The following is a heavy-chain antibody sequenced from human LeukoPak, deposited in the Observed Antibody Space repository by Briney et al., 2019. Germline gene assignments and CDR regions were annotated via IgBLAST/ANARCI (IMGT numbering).Heavy chain of an antibody. Sequence: SETLSLTCTVSGGSISSGSYNWGWIRQSPGKGLEWIGGIYFSGSTYYNPSLKSRLSISVDTSKNQFSLKLSSVTAEDTAVYYCARHKGGGQEVLKGFDPWGQGTLVSVST. CDR3: ARHKGGGQEVLKGFDP. CDR2: IYFSGST. J-gene: IGHJ5*02. CDR1: GGSISSGSYN. D-gene: IGHD1-26*01. V-gene: IGHV4-39*01.